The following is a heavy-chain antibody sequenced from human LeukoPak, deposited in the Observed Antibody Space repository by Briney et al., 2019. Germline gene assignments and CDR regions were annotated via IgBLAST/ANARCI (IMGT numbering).Heavy chain of an antibody. J-gene: IGHJ4*02. V-gene: IGHV4-39*07. Sequence: PSETLSLTCTVSGDSISTSSYYWGWIRQPPGKGLEWIGTIYYYSGSTYYNPSLKSRVTISVDTSKNQFSLKLSSVTAADTAVYYCASAIWSGSPSGPGYWGQGTLVTVSS. CDR2: IYYYSGST. CDR1: GDSISTSSYY. D-gene: IGHD3-3*01. CDR3: ASAIWSGSPSGPGY.